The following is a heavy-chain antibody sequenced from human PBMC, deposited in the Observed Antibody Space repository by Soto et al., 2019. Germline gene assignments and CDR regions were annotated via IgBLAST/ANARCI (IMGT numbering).Heavy chain of an antibody. CDR3: ARRAVTTTYYYYMDV. Sequence: SETLSLTCTVSGGSISSYYWSWIRQPPGKGLEWIGYIYYSGSTNYNPSLKSRVTISVDTSKNQFSLKLSSVTAADTAVYYCARRAVTTTYYYYMDVWGKGTTVTVSS. CDR1: GGSISSYY. D-gene: IGHD4-17*01. J-gene: IGHJ6*03. V-gene: IGHV4-59*08. CDR2: IYYSGST.